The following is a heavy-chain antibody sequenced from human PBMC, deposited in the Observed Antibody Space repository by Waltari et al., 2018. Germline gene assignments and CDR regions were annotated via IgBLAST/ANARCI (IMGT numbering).Heavy chain of an antibody. V-gene: IGHV4-39*07. CDR3: ARDPTKGVYNWFDP. D-gene: IGHD3-10*01. Sequence: PQLPESGPRLVKPSETLSRTCSVSGDSLMSNLYYWGWIRQPPGKGLECIGSTYYDGTTHYNSSRKGRATISVDPTKNQFSLEISSTTAADTAVYYCARDPTKGVYNWFDPWSQGILVIVSS. J-gene: IGHJ5*02. CDR2: TYYDGTT. CDR1: GDSLMSNLYY.